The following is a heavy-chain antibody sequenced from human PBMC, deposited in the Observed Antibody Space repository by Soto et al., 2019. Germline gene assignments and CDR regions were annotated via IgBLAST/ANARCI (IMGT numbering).Heavy chain of an antibody. CDR3: ARAVETGDPLLRYFDL. V-gene: IGHV6-1*01. Sequence: KQSQTLSLTCAISGDSVSSNSAAWNWIRQSPSRGLEWLGRTYYRSKWYNDYAVSVKSRITINPDTSKNQFSLQLNSVTPEDTAVYYCARAVETGDPLLRYFDLWGHGTLVTVSS. CDR2: TYYRSKWYN. CDR1: GDSVSSNSAA. J-gene: IGHJ2*01. D-gene: IGHD7-27*01.